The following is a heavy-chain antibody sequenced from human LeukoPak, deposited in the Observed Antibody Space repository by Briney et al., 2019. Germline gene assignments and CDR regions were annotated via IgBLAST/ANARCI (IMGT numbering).Heavy chain of an antibody. J-gene: IGHJ4*02. CDR2: INHSGST. CDR3: AREEGYYDY. V-gene: IGHV4-34*01. CDR1: GGSFSGYY. Sequence: SETLSLTCAVYGGSFSGYYWRWLRQPPGKGLEWIGEINHSGSTNYNPSLKSRVTISVDTSKNQFSLKLSSVTAADTAVYYCAREEGYYDYWGQGTLVTVSS.